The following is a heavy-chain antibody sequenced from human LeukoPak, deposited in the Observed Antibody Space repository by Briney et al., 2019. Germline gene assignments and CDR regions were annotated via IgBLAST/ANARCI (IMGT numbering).Heavy chain of an antibody. D-gene: IGHD6-13*01. J-gene: IGHJ4*02. V-gene: IGHV4-4*07. Sequence: PSNTLSLTCTVSGGSISSYYWSWIRQPAGMGLKWIGRIYTSGSTNYNPSLKSRVTMSVDTFKNQFSLKLSSVTAADTAVYYCARAGIAYYFDYWGQVTLVTVSS. CDR1: GGSISSYY. CDR3: ARAGIAYYFDY. CDR2: IYTSGST.